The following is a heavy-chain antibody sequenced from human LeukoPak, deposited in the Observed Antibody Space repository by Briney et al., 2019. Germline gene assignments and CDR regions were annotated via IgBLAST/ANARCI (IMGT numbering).Heavy chain of an antibody. CDR1: GGSISSGDYY. J-gene: IGHJ3*02. D-gene: IGHD3-9*01. CDR3: AREGPPNYDTI. CDR2: VYYSGST. V-gene: IGHV4-61*08. Sequence: PPQTLSLTCTVSGGSISSGDYYWSWIRQPPGKGLEWIGYVYYSGSTNYNPSLKSRVTISGDTSKNQFSLKLSSVTAADTAVYYCAREGPPNYDTIWGQGTMVTVSS.